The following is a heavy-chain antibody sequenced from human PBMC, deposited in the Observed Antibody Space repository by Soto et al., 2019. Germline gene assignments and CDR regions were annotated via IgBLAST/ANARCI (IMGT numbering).Heavy chain of an antibody. Sequence: QVQLVQSGAEVKKPGSSVKVSFKASGGTFSSYTISWVRQAPGQGLEWMGRIIPILGIANYAQKFQGRVTITADKSTSTAYMELSSLRSEDTAVYYCASLDGSRWAFDIWGQGTMVTVSS. V-gene: IGHV1-69*02. J-gene: IGHJ3*02. CDR1: GGTFSSYT. CDR2: IIPILGIA. D-gene: IGHD1-26*01. CDR3: ASLDGSRWAFDI.